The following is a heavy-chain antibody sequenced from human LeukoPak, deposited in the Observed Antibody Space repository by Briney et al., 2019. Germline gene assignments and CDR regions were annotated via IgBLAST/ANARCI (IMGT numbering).Heavy chain of an antibody. CDR1: GFTFSSYG. CDR3: SALYGGFDP. V-gene: IGHV3-7*01. D-gene: IGHD4-17*01. CDR2: IKEDGSDK. J-gene: IGHJ5*02. Sequence: PGGSLRLSCEASGFTFSSYGMSWVRQAPGKGLEWVANIKEDGSDKYYVDSVKGRFTVSRDNAKKSLYLQMNSLRAEDTAVYYCSALYGGFDPWGQGTLVTVSP.